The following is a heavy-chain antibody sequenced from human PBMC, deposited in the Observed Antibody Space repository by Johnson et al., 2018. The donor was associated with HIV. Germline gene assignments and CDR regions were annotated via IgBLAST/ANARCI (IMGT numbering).Heavy chain of an antibody. CDR2: IKQDGSEK. Sequence: VQLVESGGGLVKPGGSLRLSCAASGFTFSSYWMSWVRQAPGKGLEWVANIKQDGSEKYYVDSVKGRFTISRDNAKNSLYLQMNSLRAEDTAVYYCASGLDNWNDRDAFDIWGQGTMVTVSS. CDR1: GFTFSSYW. V-gene: IGHV3-7*01. CDR3: ASGLDNWNDRDAFDI. D-gene: IGHD1-1*01. J-gene: IGHJ3*02.